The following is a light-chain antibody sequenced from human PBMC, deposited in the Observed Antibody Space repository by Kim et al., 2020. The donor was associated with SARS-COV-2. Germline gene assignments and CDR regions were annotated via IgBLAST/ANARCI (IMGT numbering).Light chain of an antibody. CDR1: QSVGSN. CDR2: GAS. J-gene: IGKJ1*01. CDR3: QQYDDWPPWT. Sequence: SPGERANLSCRASQSVGSNVAWYQQKPGQAPRLLIYGASTRATDIPARFSGSGSGTEFTLTISSLQSEDLADYFCQQYDDWPPWTFGQGTKVDIK. V-gene: IGKV3-15*01.